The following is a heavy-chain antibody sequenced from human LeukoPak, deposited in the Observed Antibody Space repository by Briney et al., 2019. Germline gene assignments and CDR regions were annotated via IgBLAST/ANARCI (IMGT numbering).Heavy chain of an antibody. V-gene: IGHV3-21*01. Sequence: SGGSLRLSCAASGFTLSSYSMNWVRQAPGKGLEWVSSISSSSSYIYYADSVKGRFTISRDNAKNSLYLQMNSLSAEDTAVYYCARAPPLDIVVVPDATQYYYMDVWGKGTTVTVSS. CDR1: GFTLSSYS. D-gene: IGHD2-2*03. J-gene: IGHJ6*03. CDR2: ISSSSSYI. CDR3: ARAPPLDIVVVPDATQYYYMDV.